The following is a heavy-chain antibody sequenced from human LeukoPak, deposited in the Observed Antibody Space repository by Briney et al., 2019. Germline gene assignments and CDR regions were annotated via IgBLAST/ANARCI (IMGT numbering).Heavy chain of an antibody. J-gene: IGHJ4*02. CDR1: GFTFSSYG. D-gene: IGHD1-26*01. V-gene: IGHV3-30*02. Sequence: GGSLRLSCAASGFTFSSYGMHWVRQAPGKGLAWVAFIRYDGINKYYADSVKGRFTISRDNSKNTLYLQMNSLRAEDTAVYYCTRSGLDVGDYWGQGTLVTVSS. CDR3: TRSGLDVGDY. CDR2: IRYDGINK.